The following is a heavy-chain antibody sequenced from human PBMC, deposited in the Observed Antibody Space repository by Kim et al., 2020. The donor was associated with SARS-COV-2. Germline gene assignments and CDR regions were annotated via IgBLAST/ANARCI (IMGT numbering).Heavy chain of an antibody. D-gene: IGHD4-17*01. V-gene: IGHV3-74*01. CDR1: GFTFSRYW. J-gene: IGHJ4*02. Sequence: GGSLRLSCAASGFTFSRYWMNWVRQAPGKGLVWVSRITSDGSITAYADSVKGRFTISRDNAKNTLYLQMNSLRAEDMAVYYCVNFGGDYPYWGQGTLVTVSS. CDR2: ITSDGSIT. CDR3: VNFGGDYPY.